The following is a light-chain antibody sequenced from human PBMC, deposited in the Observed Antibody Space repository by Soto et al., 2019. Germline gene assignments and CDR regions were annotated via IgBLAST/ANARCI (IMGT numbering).Light chain of an antibody. J-gene: IGLJ2*01. V-gene: IGLV2-23*01. CDR1: NSDIGSYNL. CDR2: EGT. Sequence: QSALTQPASVSGSPGQSITISCTGTNSDIGSYNLVSWYQQHPGKVPRLMIYEGTKRPSGVSNRVSGSMSGNTASLTISGLQAEDEADYDGCSYGGNAFFAIFGGGTKLTVL. CDR3: CSYGGNAFFAI.